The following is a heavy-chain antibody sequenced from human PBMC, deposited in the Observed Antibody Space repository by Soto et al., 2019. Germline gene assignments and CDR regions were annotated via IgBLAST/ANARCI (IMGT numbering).Heavy chain of an antibody. Sequence: SLRLSCAASGFTFSNYGMHWGRQAPGKGLEWVAVIWYDGNNKYYADSVKGRFTISRDNSNNTLYVQMTSLRAEDTAVYYCARGLHSLFDYWGQGTLVTVSS. CDR3: ARGLHSLFDY. J-gene: IGHJ4*02. CDR2: IWYDGNNK. CDR1: GFTFSNYG. D-gene: IGHD2-21*01. V-gene: IGHV3-33*01.